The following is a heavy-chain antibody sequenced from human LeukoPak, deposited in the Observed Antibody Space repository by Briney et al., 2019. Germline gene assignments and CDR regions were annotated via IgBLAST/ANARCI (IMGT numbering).Heavy chain of an antibody. D-gene: IGHD5-18*01. J-gene: IGHJ4*02. CDR1: GFTFSDYY. CDR2: ISSSGSTI. CDR3: AGGEPRYKYGRRGVRFDY. Sequence: GGSLRLSCAASGFTFSDYYMSWIRQAPGKGLECVSYISSSGSTIYYADSVKGRFTISRDNAKNSLYLQMNSLRAEDTAVYYCAGGEPRYKYGRRGVRFDYWGQGTLVTVSS. V-gene: IGHV3-11*01.